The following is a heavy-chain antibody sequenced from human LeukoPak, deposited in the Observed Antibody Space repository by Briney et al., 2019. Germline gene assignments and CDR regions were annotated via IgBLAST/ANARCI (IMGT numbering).Heavy chain of an antibody. CDR3: ARHRTGYSSGWSI. CDR1: GGSISSGDYY. CDR2: INHSGST. Sequence: SETLSLTCVVSGGSISSGDYYWSWIRQPPGKGLEWIGEINHSGSTNYNPSLKSRVTISVDTSKNQFSLKLSSVTAADTAVYYCARHRTGYSSGWSIWGQGTLVTVSS. D-gene: IGHD6-19*01. J-gene: IGHJ4*02. V-gene: IGHV4-34*01.